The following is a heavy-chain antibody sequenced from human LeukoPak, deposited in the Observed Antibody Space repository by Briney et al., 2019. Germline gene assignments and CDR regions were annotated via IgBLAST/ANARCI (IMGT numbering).Heavy chain of an antibody. CDR2: IYYSGST. D-gene: IGHD2-15*01. CDR3: ARASTGYCSGGSCRKAAIIDY. J-gene: IGHJ4*02. Sequence: SETLSLTCTVSGGSISSSSYYWGWIRQPPGKGLEWIGSIYYSGSTYYNPSLKSRVTISVDTSKNQFSLKLSSVTAADTAVYYCARASTGYCSGGSCRKAAIIDYWGQGTLVTVSS. CDR1: GGSISSSSYY. V-gene: IGHV4-39*07.